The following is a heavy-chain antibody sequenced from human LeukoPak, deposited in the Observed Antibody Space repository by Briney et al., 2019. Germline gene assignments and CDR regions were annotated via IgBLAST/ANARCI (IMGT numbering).Heavy chain of an antibody. CDR3: AKDRWPYSSGGYYFDY. Sequence: PGGSLRLSCAASGFTVSSNYMSWVRQAPGKGLEWVSVIYSGGSTYYADSVKGRFTISRDNSKNTLYLQMNSLRAEDTAVYYCAKDRWPYSSGGYYFDYWGQGTLVTVSS. J-gene: IGHJ4*02. V-gene: IGHV3-53*05. CDR2: IYSGGST. CDR1: GFTVSSNY. D-gene: IGHD6-19*01.